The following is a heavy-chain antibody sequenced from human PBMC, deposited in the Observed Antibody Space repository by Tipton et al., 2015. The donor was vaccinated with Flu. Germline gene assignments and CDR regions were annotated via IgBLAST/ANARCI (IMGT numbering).Heavy chain of an antibody. J-gene: IGHJ3*02. CDR3: ARGDYGDYDHEADAFDI. CDR2: TYYRSQWYT. V-gene: IGHV6-1*01. D-gene: IGHD4-17*01. Sequence: GLVKPSQTLSLTCAISGDSVSSNIAAWNWIRQSPSGGLEWLGRTYYRSQWYTDYAVSVKSRIIVNPDTSKNQFSLRLSSVTAADTAMYYCARGDYGDYDHEADAFDIWGQGTLVTVSA. CDR1: GDSVSSNIAA.